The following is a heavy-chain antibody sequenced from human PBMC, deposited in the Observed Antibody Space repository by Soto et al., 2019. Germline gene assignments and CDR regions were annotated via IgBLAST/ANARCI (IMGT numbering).Heavy chain of an antibody. CDR3: ASHYDMWSGYLSPVDY. CDR2: IDTSSTKI. Sequence: QVQLVESGGDLVKRGGSLRLSCAASGYTFSDYYMSWIRQAPGKGLEWISYIDTSSTKIYYADSVKGRFIISRDNAKNSLYLEMNSLRDEDTAVYYCASHYDMWSGYLSPVDYWGQGTPVTVSS. CDR1: GYTFSDYY. V-gene: IGHV3-11*01. J-gene: IGHJ4*02. D-gene: IGHD3-3*01.